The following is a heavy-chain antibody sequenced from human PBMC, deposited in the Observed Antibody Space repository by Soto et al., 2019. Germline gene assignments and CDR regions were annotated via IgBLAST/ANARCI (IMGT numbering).Heavy chain of an antibody. V-gene: IGHV5-51*01. CDR2: IFTRDSET. Sequence: EXLKISCKCPGHXLNNHWLGWVRHTPGKGLEWMGLIFTRDSETNTSPSFQGHVSFSVDNSINTVYLQWTSLKTTYTGIYFFARGYFDSGHGYDLWGQGTLVTVSS. CDR3: ARGYFDSGHGYDL. CDR1: GHXLNNHW. D-gene: IGHD3-10*01. J-gene: IGHJ5*02.